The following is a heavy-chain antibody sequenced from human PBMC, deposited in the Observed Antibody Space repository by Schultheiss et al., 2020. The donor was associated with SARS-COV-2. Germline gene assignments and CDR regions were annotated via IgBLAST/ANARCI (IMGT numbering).Heavy chain of an antibody. Sequence: GGSLRLSFAASGFTFSSYAMHWVRQAPGKGLEWVAVISYDGSNKYYADSVKGRFTISRDNSKNTLYLQMNSLRAEDTAVYYCARERNNWFDPWGQGTLVTVSS. J-gene: IGHJ5*02. CDR2: ISYDGSNK. CDR3: ARERNNWFDP. V-gene: IGHV3-30-3*01. CDR1: GFTFSSYA.